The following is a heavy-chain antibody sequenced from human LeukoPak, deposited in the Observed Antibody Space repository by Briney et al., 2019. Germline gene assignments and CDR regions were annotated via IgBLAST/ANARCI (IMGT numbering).Heavy chain of an antibody. D-gene: IGHD3-22*01. CDR1: GGSFSGYY. CDR2: INHSGST. J-gene: IGHJ4*02. CDR3: VTYYFDSSGPKKNY. V-gene: IGHV4-34*01. Sequence: SGTLSLTCAVYGGSFSGYYWSWIRQPPGKGLEWIGEINHSGSTNYNPSLKSRVTISVDTSKKQFSLKLSSVIAADTAVYYCVTYYFDSSGPKKNYWGQGTLVTVSS.